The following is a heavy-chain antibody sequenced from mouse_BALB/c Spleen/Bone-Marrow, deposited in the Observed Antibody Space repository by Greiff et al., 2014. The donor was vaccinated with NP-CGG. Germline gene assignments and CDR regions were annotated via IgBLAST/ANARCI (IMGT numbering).Heavy chain of an antibody. CDR3: AREFAY. V-gene: IGHV1-9*01. CDR2: ILPGSGST. J-gene: IGHJ3*01. CDR1: GYTFSSYW. Sequence: QVQLQQSGAELMKPGASVKISCKATGYTFSSYWIEWVKQRPGHGLEWIGEILPGSGSTNYNEKFKGKATFTADTSSNTAYMQLSSLISEDSAVYYCAREFAYWGQGTLVTVSA.